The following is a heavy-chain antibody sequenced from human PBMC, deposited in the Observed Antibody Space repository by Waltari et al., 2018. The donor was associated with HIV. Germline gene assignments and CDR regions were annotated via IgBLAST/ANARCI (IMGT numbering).Heavy chain of an antibody. V-gene: IGHV3-66*01. CDR3: ASIAYCGGDCYPRGMDV. CDR2: IYSGGST. J-gene: IGHJ6*02. Sequence: EVQLVESGGGLVQPGGSLRLSCAASGFTVSSNYMSWVRQAPGKGLGWVSVIYSGGSTYYADSGKGRFTISRDNSKNTLYLQMNSLRAEDTAVYYCASIAYCGGDCYPRGMDVWGQGTTVTVSS. CDR1: GFTVSSNY. D-gene: IGHD2-21*02.